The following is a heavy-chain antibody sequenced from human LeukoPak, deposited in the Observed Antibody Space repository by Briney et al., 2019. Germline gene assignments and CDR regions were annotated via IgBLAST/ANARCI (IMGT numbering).Heavy chain of an antibody. Sequence: SETLSLTCTVSGDSISSSNSYRGWIRQPPGKGLEWIGSLYYSGSSYYNPSLKSRVTISADTSKNQFSLKLTSVTAADTAVYYCARLFHLVVPAALNAFDIWGQGTMVTVSS. D-gene: IGHD2-2*01. J-gene: IGHJ3*02. V-gene: IGHV4-39*01. CDR2: LYYSGSS. CDR3: ARLFHLVVPAALNAFDI. CDR1: GDSISSSNSY.